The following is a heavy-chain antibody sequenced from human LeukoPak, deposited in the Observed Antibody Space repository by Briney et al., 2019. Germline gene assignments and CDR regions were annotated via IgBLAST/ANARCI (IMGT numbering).Heavy chain of an antibody. CDR3: ARGVVYYYGSGSQLDY. CDR1: GYTFTSYD. J-gene: IGHJ4*02. Sequence: GASVKVSCKASGYTFTSYDINWVRQATGQGLEWMGWMNPNSGNTGYAQKFPGRVTMTRNTSISTAYMELSSLRSEDTAVYYCARGVVYYYGSGSQLDYWGQGTLVTVSS. D-gene: IGHD3-10*01. CDR2: MNPNSGNT. V-gene: IGHV1-8*01.